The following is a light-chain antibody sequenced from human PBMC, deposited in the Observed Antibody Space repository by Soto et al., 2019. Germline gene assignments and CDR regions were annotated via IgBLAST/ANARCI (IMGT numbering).Light chain of an antibody. J-gene: IGKJ5*01. CDR2: GAS. V-gene: IGKV3-20*01. CDR1: QSVRSTY. CDR3: QQYGSSLSIT. Sequence: EIVLTQSPGTLSLSPGDTATLSCRASQSVRSTYLAWYQQKPGQAPRLLIHGASSRATGIPDRFSGSGSGTDFTLTISRLEPEDVAVYYCQQYGSSLSITFGQGTRLEIK.